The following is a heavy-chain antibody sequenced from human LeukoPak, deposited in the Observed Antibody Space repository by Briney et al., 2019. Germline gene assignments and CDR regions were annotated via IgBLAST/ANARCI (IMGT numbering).Heavy chain of an antibody. CDR3: ARGGLYGDYYFDY. CDR1: GFTFTSYW. D-gene: IGHD2-21*02. J-gene: IGHJ4*02. V-gene: IGHV3-7*04. Sequence: GGSLRLSCAASGFTFTSYWMTWVRQAPGKGLEWVANTKHDGSERYYVDSVKGRLTISRDSVKDSLFLQMDSLRAEDTAVYYCARGGLYGDYYFDYWGQGTLVTVTS. CDR2: TKHDGSER.